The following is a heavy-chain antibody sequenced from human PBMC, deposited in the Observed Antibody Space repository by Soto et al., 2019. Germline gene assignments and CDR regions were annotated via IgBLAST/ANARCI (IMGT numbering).Heavy chain of an antibody. Sequence: QVQLEQSGAEVKKPGASVKVSCKASGYTFTRYGITWVRQAPGQGLEWMGRISTYNGNTNYAQKLQRRVPMTADTSTTTAYMELRSLTSDDTAVYYCARAPGYSTDRGAFDIWGQGTVVTVSS. CDR1: GYTFTRYG. D-gene: IGHD6-13*01. J-gene: IGHJ3*02. CDR2: ISTYNGNT. CDR3: ARAPGYSTDRGAFDI. V-gene: IGHV1-18*01.